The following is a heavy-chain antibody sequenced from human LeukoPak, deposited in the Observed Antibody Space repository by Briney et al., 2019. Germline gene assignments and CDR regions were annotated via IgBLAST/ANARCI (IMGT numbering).Heavy chain of an antibody. CDR3: ARSMYCGGDCYAPPPHWLDP. V-gene: IGHV4-38-2*02. CDR1: GYSISSGYY. J-gene: IGHJ5*02. CDR2: IYHSGST. D-gene: IGHD2-21*02. Sequence: SETLSLTCTVSGYSISSGYYWGWIRQPPGKGLEWIGSIYHSGSTYYNPSLKSRVTISVDTSKNQFSLKLSSVTAADTAVYYCARSMYCGGDCYAPPPHWLDPWGQGTLVTVSS.